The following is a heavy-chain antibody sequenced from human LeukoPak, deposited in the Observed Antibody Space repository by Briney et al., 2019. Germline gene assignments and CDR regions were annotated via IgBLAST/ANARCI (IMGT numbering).Heavy chain of an antibody. CDR3: ARDRDIAVAGPLDH. J-gene: IGHJ4*02. CDR2: IWYDGSKK. V-gene: IGHV3-33*01. Sequence: GGSLRLSCAVSGFTFSSYGMHWVRQSPGKGLEWVAVIWYDGSKKYYADSVKGRFTISRDNSKNTLYVQMNSLRAEDTAVYYCARDRDIAVAGPLDHWGQGTLVTVSS. CDR1: GFTFSSYG. D-gene: IGHD6-19*01.